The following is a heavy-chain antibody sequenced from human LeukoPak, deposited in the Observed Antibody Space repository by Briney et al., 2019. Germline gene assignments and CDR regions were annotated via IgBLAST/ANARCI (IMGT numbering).Heavy chain of an antibody. J-gene: IGHJ4*02. CDR1: GIPVSSSC. Sequence: PGGSLRLSCAASGIPVSSSCMHWVRQAPGKGLLWVARITNDGTSTTYADSVEGRFTISRDNAKNTLFLQMNSLRAEDTAVYYCARDLSPRNWGQGSLVTVSS. CDR2: ITNDGTST. CDR3: ARDLSPRN. V-gene: IGHV3-74*01.